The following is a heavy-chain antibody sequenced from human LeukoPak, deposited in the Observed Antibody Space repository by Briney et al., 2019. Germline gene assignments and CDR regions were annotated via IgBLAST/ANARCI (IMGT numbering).Heavy chain of an antibody. CDR2: ISSDGSNQ. Sequence: GGSLRLSCAASGFTFSRYGMNWVRQAPGKGLEWVALISSDGSNQYYADSVKGRFTISRDNSNKMLYLQISSLRVEDMAVYYCAKARGVVVVAAIDAWGQGTLVTVSS. D-gene: IGHD2-15*01. V-gene: IGHV3-30*18. J-gene: IGHJ5*02. CDR1: GFTFSRYG. CDR3: AKARGVVVVAAIDA.